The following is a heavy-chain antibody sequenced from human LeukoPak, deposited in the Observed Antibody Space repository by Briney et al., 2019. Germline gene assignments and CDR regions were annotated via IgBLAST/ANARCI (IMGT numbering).Heavy chain of an antibody. V-gene: IGHV1-8*01. CDR2: MNPNSGNT. CDR1: GYTFTSYD. CDR3: AYYDILTGQTDY. Sequence: ASVKVSCKASGYTFTSYDINWVRQATGQGLEWMGWMNPNSGNTGYAQKFQGRVTMTRNTSISTAYMELSSLRSEDTAVYYCAYYDILTGQTDYWGQGTLVTVSS. D-gene: IGHD3-9*01. J-gene: IGHJ4*02.